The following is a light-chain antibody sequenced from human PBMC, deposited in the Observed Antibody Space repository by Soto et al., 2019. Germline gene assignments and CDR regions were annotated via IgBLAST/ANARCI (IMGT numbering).Light chain of an antibody. Sequence: DIQMTQSPSSVSASVGDTVAITCRASQGVSSRLAWYQQKPGTAPKVLISVASSLQSGVPSGFRGRGSGKDFTFTISSLQPEDFATYFCQQTNIFPLTFGGGKRWISN. CDR1: QGVSSR. CDR2: VAS. J-gene: IGKJ4*02. V-gene: IGKV1-12*01. CDR3: QQTNIFPLT.